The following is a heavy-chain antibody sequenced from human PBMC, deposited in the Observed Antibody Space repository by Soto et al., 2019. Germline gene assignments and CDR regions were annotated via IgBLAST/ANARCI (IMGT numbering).Heavy chain of an antibody. D-gene: IGHD3-3*02. CDR3: ARAAQPISWFDP. Sequence: SVKVSCKASGYTFTSYGISWVRQAPGQGLEWMGRIIPNLGIANYAQKFQGRVTITADKSTSTAYMELSSLRSEDTAVYYCARAAQPISWFDPWGQGTLVTVSS. CDR2: IIPNLGIA. CDR1: GYTFTSYG. V-gene: IGHV1-69*04. J-gene: IGHJ5*02.